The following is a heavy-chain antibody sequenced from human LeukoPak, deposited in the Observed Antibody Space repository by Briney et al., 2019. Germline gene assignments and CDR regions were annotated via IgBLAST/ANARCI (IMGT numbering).Heavy chain of an antibody. Sequence: GGSLRLSCAASGFTFSSYAMHWVRQAPGKGLEWVAVISYDGSNKYYADPVKGRFTISRDNSKNTLYLQMNSLRAEDTAVYYCARGNRWLQGDYWGQGTLVTVSS. D-gene: IGHD5-24*01. J-gene: IGHJ4*02. CDR1: GFTFSSYA. V-gene: IGHV3-30*04. CDR2: ISYDGSNK. CDR3: ARGNRWLQGDY.